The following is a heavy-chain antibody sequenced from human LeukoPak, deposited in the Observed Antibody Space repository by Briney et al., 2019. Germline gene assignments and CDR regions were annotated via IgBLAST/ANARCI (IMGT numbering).Heavy chain of an antibody. V-gene: IGHV3-74*01. CDR2: IRDNGRDT. CDR3: AXDGXWXXXXXXXXL. CDR1: GFTLSNYW. J-gene: IGHJ2*01. Sequence: GGSLRLSCAASGFTLSNYWMMHWVRQDPGKGLAWVARIRDNGRDTNYADSVKGRFIVSRDNARNTMYLQMKRLRVEDTAVYYCAXDGXWXXXXXXXXLWGXXXLXTVSS.